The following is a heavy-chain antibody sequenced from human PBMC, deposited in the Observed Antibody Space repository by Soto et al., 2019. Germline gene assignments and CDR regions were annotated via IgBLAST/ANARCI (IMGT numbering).Heavy chain of an antibody. V-gene: IGHV4-59*08. Sequence: VQLQESGPGLVKPSETLSLTCTVSGGSISSYYWNWIRQPPGKGLEWIGYIYYSGSTNYNPSLKSRVTISVDTSKNQFSLKLSSVTAADTAVYYCARRAVTSPYYYYYMDVWGKGTTVTVSS. CDR2: IYYSGST. CDR1: GGSISSYY. D-gene: IGHD4-17*01. J-gene: IGHJ6*03. CDR3: ARRAVTSPYYYYYMDV.